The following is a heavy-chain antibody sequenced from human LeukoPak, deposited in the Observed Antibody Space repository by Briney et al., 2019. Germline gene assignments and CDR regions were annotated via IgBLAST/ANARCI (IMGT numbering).Heavy chain of an antibody. J-gene: IGHJ4*02. CDR1: GGTFSSYA. D-gene: IGHD2-2*01. CDR2: INLSGGST. V-gene: IGHV1-46*04. CDR3: ASEVAASTKFDY. Sequence: ASVKVSCKASGGTFSSYAITWVRQAPGQGLEWMGIINLSGGSTSYAQKLQGRVTMTRDMSTSTVHMELSSLRSEDTAVYYCASEVAASTKFDYWGQGTLVTVSS.